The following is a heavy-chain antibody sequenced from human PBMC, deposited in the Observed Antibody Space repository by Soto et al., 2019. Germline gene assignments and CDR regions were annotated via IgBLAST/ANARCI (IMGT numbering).Heavy chain of an antibody. CDR1: GYTFTSYG. CDR3: ATHMGAQYYDFWSGYYPFDY. CDR2: ISAYNGNT. J-gene: IGHJ4*02. Sequence: GASVKVSCKASGYTFTSYGISWVRQAPGQGLEWMGWISAYNGNTNYAQKLQGRVTMTTDTSTSTAYMELRSLRSDDTAVYYCATHMGAQYYDFWSGYYPFDYWGQGTLVTVSS. D-gene: IGHD3-3*01. V-gene: IGHV1-18*01.